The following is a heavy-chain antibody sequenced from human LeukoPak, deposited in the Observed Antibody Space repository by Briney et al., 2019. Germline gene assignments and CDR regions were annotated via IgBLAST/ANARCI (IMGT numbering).Heavy chain of an antibody. Sequence: GGSLRLSCAASGFTFSSYAMSWVRQTPGKGLEWVSAIGGSDGRTYYADSVRGRFTISRDNSKNTLYVYLQMNSLRVEDTAVYYCAKSSGTFGYWGQGTLVTVSS. D-gene: IGHD3-22*01. V-gene: IGHV3-23*01. CDR2: IGGSDGRT. CDR1: GFTFSSYA. J-gene: IGHJ4*02. CDR3: AKSSGTFGY.